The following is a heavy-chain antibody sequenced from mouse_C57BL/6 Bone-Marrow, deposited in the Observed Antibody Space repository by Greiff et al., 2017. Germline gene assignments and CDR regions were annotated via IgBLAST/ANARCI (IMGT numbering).Heavy chain of an antibody. CDR2: INPSSGYT. CDR1: GYTFTSYT. CDR3: ARGYGSSYGY. V-gene: IGHV1-4*01. D-gene: IGHD1-1*01. Sequence: QVQLQQSGAELARPGASVKMSCKASGYTFTSYTLHWVKQRPGQGLEWIGYINPSSGYTTSNQKFKDKATLTADKSSSTAYMQLSSLTSEDSAVYYCARGYGSSYGYGGQGTTLTVSS. J-gene: IGHJ2*01.